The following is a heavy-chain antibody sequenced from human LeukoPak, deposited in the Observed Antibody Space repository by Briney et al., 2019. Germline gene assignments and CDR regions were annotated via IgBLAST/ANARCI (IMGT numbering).Heavy chain of an antibody. D-gene: IGHD3-10*01. J-gene: IGHJ4*02. CDR2: IRYDGKNK. CDR1: GFSFSDFG. Sequence: PGGSLRLSSAASGFSFSDFGVHWVRQAPGQGLEWVAFIRYDGKNKDYADSVKGRFTISRDDSKNTLYLQMNNLRAEDTTVYYCAKTIPAIRGEIDYWGQGSLVTVSS. CDR3: AKTIPAIRGEIDY. V-gene: IGHV3-30*02.